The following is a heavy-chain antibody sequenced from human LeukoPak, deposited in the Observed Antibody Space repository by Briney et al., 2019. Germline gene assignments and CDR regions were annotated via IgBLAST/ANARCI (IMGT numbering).Heavy chain of an antibody. D-gene: IGHD3-3*01. V-gene: IGHV3-7*01. CDR1: GFTFSSYW. Sequence: GGSLRLSCAASGFTFSSYWMSWVRQAPGKGLEWVANIKQDGSEKYYVDSVKGRFTISRDNAKNSLYLQMNSLRAEDTAVYYCARDFFGVVTIDAFDIWGQGTMATVSS. J-gene: IGHJ3*02. CDR2: IKQDGSEK. CDR3: ARDFFGVVTIDAFDI.